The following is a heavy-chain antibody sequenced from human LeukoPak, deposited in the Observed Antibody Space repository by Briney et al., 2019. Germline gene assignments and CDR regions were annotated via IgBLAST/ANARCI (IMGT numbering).Heavy chain of an antibody. CDR3: AVVPAAIHSNGSNYFDY. J-gene: IGHJ4*02. Sequence: GGSLRLSCAASGFTFSSYSMNWVRQAPGKGLEWVSSISSSSSYIYYADSVKGRFTISRDNAKNSLYLQMNSLRAEDTAVYYCAVVPAAIHSNGSNYFDYWGQGTLVTVSS. V-gene: IGHV3-21*01. D-gene: IGHD2-2*01. CDR2: ISSSSSYI. CDR1: GFTFSSYS.